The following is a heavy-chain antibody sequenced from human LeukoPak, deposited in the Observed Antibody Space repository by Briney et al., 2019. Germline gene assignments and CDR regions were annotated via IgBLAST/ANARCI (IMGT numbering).Heavy chain of an antibody. CDR1: GFTFSGHW. J-gene: IGHJ4*02. Sequence: GGSLRLSCAASGFTFSGHWMSWVRQAPGKVLEWVANTNQGGSDKYYVDSVKGRFTISRDNANNLLYLQMNSLRGEDTAVYYCTRDRSRAEDDWGQGTLVTVSS. V-gene: IGHV3-7*01. D-gene: IGHD1-14*01. CDR3: TRDRSRAEDD. CDR2: TNQGGSDK.